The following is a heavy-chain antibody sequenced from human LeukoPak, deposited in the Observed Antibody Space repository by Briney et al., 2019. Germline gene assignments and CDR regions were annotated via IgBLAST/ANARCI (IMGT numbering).Heavy chain of an antibody. CDR1: GFTFSDYY. V-gene: IGHV3-21*04. CDR2: ITSSSSYI. D-gene: IGHD3-22*01. J-gene: IGHJ4*02. Sequence: GGSLRLSCAASGFTFSDYYMNWVRQAPGKGLEWVSSITSSSSYIYYADSVKGRFTISRDNAKNSLYLQMNSLRAEDTAVYYCAKASAMIVVVSKHFDYWGQGTLVTVSS. CDR3: AKASAMIVVVSKHFDY.